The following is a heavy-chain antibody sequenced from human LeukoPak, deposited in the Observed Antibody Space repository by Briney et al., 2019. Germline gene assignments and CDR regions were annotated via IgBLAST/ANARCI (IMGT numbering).Heavy chain of an antibody. CDR1: GFTVSSYA. CDR2: LGIAGDT. V-gene: IGHV3-13*01. CDR3: ARQKQSHGNFDC. D-gene: IGHD1-26*01. Sequence: PGGSLRLSCAASGFTVSSYAMHWVRQPLGKGLEWVSALGIAGDTFYPGSVKGRFTISRENAKNSLYLQMNSLRAKDTAMYYCARQKQSHGNFDCWGQGTLVTVSS. J-gene: IGHJ4*02.